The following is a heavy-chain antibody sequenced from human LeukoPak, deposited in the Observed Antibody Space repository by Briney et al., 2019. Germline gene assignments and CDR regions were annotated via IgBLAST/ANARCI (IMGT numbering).Heavy chain of an antibody. CDR3: ARVIVYYGSGSYYNVGYFQH. CDR1: GYTFTGYY. Sequence: ASVKVSCKASGYTFTGYYMHWVRQAPGQGLEWMGWINPNSGGTNYAQKFQGRVTMTRDTSITTAYMELSRLRSDDTAVYYCARVIVYYGSGSYYNVGYFQHWGQGTLVTVSS. V-gene: IGHV1-2*02. J-gene: IGHJ1*01. D-gene: IGHD3-10*01. CDR2: INPNSGGT.